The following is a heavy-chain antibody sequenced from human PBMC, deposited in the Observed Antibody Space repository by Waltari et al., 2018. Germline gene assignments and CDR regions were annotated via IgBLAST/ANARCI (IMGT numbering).Heavy chain of an antibody. V-gene: IGHV4-59*01. CDR3: ARDRTKIYCSSTSCQYGMDV. Sequence: QVQLQESGPGLVKPSETLSLTCTVSGGSISSYYWSWIRQPPGKGLAWSGEIYYSGSTNYNPSLKSRVTISVDTSKNQFSLKLSSVTAADTAVYYCARDRTKIYCSSTSCQYGMDVWGQGTTVTVSS. CDR2: IYYSGST. J-gene: IGHJ6*02. D-gene: IGHD2-2*01. CDR1: GGSISSYY.